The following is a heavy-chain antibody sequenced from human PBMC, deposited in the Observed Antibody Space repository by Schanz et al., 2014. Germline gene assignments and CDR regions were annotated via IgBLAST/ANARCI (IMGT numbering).Heavy chain of an antibody. CDR1: GFTLSNSD. CDR2: IWSDGSGK. V-gene: IGHV3-33*08. CDR3: AKQIHYDILTVTRN. D-gene: IGHD3-9*01. Sequence: VQLLESGGGLVQPGGSLRLSCAASGFTLSNSDMHWVRQAPGKGLEWVAVIWSDGSGKYYADSVKGRFTISRDSPKNTLYLQMNSLRAEDTALYYCAKQIHYDILTVTRNWGQGTLVTVSS. J-gene: IGHJ4*02.